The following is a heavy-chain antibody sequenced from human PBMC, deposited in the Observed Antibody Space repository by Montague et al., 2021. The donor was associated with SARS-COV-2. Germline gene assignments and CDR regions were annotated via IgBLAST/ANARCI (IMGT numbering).Heavy chain of an antibody. CDR1: GDSVSSNSAA. V-gene: IGHV6-1*01. J-gene: IGHJ4*02. CDR3: ARDGGLYSSSWYLGYFDY. CDR2: TYYRSKWYN. D-gene: IGHD6-13*01. Sequence: CAISGDSVSSNSAACNWIRQSPSSGFEWLGRTYYRSKWYNDYAVSVKSRITINPDTSKNQFSLQLNSVTPEDTAVYYCARDGGLYSSSWYLGYFDYWGQGTLVTVSS.